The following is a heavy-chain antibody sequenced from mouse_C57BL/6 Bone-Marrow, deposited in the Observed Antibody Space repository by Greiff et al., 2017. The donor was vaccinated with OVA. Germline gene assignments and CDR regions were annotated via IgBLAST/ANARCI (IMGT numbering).Heavy chain of an antibody. Sequence: QVQLQQSGPGLVQPSQSLSITCTVSGFSLTSYGVHWVRQSPGKGLEWLGVLWSGGSTDYNAAFISRLSISKDNSKSQVFFKMNSLQADDTAIYYCARKRGYGYDWFAYWGQGTLVTVSA. V-gene: IGHV2-2*01. CDR1: GFSLTSYG. D-gene: IGHD2-2*01. J-gene: IGHJ3*01. CDR3: ARKRGYGYDWFAY. CDR2: LWSGGST.